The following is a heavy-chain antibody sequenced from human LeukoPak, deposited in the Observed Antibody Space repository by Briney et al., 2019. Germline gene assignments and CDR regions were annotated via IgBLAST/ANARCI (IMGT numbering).Heavy chain of an antibody. Sequence: GGSLRLSCAASGFTVSSSYMTWVRQAPGKGLEWVSVIYSGGSTYYADSVKGRFTISRDNSKNTLYLQMNSLRAEDTAVYYCAARSGYYSFDFDYWGLGTLVTVSS. CDR3: AARSGYYSFDFDY. CDR2: IYSGGST. D-gene: IGHD3-22*01. V-gene: IGHV3-53*01. CDR1: GFTVSSSY. J-gene: IGHJ4*02.